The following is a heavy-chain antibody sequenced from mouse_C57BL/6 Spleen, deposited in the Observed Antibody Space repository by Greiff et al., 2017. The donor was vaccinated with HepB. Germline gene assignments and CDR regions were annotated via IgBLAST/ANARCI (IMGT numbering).Heavy chain of an antibody. CDR1: GYTFTSYW. V-gene: IGHV1-61*01. J-gene: IGHJ4*01. CDR3: ARGGRLRYYAMDY. Sequence: QVQLQQPGAELVRPGSSVKLSCKASGYTFTSYWMDWVKQRPGQGLEWIGNIYPSDSETHYNQKFKDKATLTVDKSSSTAYMQLSSLTSEDSAVYYCARGGRLRYYAMDYWGQGTSVTVSS. CDR2: IYPSDSET. D-gene: IGHD3-2*02.